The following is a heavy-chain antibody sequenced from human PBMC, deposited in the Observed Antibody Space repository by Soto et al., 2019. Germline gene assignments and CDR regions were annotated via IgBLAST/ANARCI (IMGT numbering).Heavy chain of an antibody. CDR3: ASLVDSSGYYYFDY. CDR1: GGTFSSYA. J-gene: IGHJ4*02. CDR2: IIPIFGTA. V-gene: IGHV1-69*06. D-gene: IGHD3-22*01. Sequence: SVKVSCKASGGTFSSYAISWVRQAPGQGLEWMGGIIPIFGTANYAQKFQGRVTITADKSTSTAYMELSSLRSEDTAVYYCASLVDSSGYYYFDYWGQGTLVTVSS.